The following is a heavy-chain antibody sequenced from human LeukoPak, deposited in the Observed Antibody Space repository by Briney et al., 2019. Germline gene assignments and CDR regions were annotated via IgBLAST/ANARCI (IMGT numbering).Heavy chain of an antibody. CDR3: ARHVIAAAGPGGYYMDV. CDR2: IYYSGST. D-gene: IGHD6-13*01. J-gene: IGHJ6*03. V-gene: IGHV4-61*05. CDR1: GGSISSSSYY. Sequence: KPSETLSLTCTVSGGSISSSSYYWSWIRQPPGKGLEWIGYIYYSGSTNYNPSLKSRVTISVDTSKNQFSLKLSSVTAADTAVYYCARHVIAAAGPGGYYMDVWGKGTTVTVSS.